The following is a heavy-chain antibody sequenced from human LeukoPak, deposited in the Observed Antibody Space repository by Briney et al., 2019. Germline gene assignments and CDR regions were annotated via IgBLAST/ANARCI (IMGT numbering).Heavy chain of an antibody. CDR2: ISGYDGNT. CDR3: AREWEVSKVGDSSGYYFGY. Sequence: GASVKVSCKASGYTFSSYGISWVRQAPGQGLEWMGWISGYDGNTNYAQNFQGRITMTTDTSTSTAYMELSRLRSDDTAVYYCAREWEVSKVGDSSGYYFGYWGQGTLVTVSS. V-gene: IGHV1-18*01. J-gene: IGHJ4*02. CDR1: GYTFSSYG. D-gene: IGHD3-22*01.